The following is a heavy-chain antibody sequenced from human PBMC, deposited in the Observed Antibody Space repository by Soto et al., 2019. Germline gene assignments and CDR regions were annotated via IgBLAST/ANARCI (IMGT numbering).Heavy chain of an antibody. CDR2: IYYSGST. Sequence: ASETLSLTCTVSGGSISSYYWSWIRQPPGKGLEWIGYIYYSGSTNYNPSLKSRVTISVDTSKNQFSLKLSSVTAADTAVYYCARQGCSSTSSYYDYWGQGTLVTVSS. D-gene: IGHD2-2*01. CDR3: ARQGCSSTSSYYDY. J-gene: IGHJ4*02. CDR1: GGSISSYY. V-gene: IGHV4-59*08.